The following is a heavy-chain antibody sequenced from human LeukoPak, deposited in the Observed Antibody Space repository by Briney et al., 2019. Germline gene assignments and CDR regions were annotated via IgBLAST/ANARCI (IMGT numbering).Heavy chain of an antibody. CDR2: IYYSGST. CDR1: GGSIIGFY. J-gene: IGHJ4*02. CDR3: ARSKSSYPLFDY. Sequence: SETLSLTCSVSGGSIIGFYWSWIRQPPGKGLEWIGYIYYSGSTNYNPSLKRRVTISVDTTKNQFSLNLSSVAAADTAVYYCARSKSSYPLFDYWGQGTLVTISS. D-gene: IGHD1-26*01. V-gene: IGHV4-59*08.